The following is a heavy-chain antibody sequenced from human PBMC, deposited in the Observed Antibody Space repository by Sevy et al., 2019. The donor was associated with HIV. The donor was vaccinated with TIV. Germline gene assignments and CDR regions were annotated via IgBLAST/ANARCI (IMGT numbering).Heavy chain of an antibody. J-gene: IGHJ6*02. CDR3: AKVRHGYGSGSQGADV. D-gene: IGHD3-10*01. CDR1: GFTFSSYG. CDR2: ISYDGSNK. V-gene: IGHV3-30*18. Sequence: GGSLRLSCAASGFTFSSYGMHWVRQAPGKGLEWVAVISYDGSNKYYADSVKGRFTISRDNSKNTLYLQMNSLRAEDTAVYYCAKVRHGYGSGSQGADVWGQGTTVTVSS.